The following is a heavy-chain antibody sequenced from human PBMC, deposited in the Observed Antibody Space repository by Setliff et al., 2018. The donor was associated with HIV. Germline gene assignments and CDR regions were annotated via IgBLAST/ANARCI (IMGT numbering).Heavy chain of an antibody. J-gene: IGHJ4*02. CDR2: IKQDESEM. D-gene: IGHD4-17*01. CDR1: GFIFSKSC. CDR3: ARDDYLDGR. Sequence: GGSLRLSCAASGFIFSKSCMSWVRQAPGKGLEWVATIKQDESEMQYVDSVKGRFIISRDNAKNSVYLHMNSLRVEDTAAYYCARDDYLDGRWGQGTMVTVSS. V-gene: IGHV3-7*03.